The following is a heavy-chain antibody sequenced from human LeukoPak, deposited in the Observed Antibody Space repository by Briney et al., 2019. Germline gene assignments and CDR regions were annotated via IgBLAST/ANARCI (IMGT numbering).Heavy chain of an antibody. D-gene: IGHD6-13*01. J-gene: IGHJ4*02. Sequence: SSVKVSCKASGGTFSSYAGCWVRQAPGQGLEWMGGIIPIFGTASYAQKFQGRVTITTAESTSTATIELSSLRSEDTAVYYCARASLSAGNFDYWGQGTLVTVSS. CDR2: IIPIFGTA. CDR1: GGTFSSYA. CDR3: ARASLSAGNFDY. V-gene: IGHV1-69*05.